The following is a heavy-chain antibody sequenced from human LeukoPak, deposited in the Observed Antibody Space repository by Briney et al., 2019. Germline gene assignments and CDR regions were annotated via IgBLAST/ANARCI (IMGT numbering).Heavy chain of an antibody. CDR3: ARVSGYCSGGSCYGLPSHGMDV. CDR1: GYTFTSYY. V-gene: IGHV1-46*01. CDR2: INPSGGST. D-gene: IGHD2-15*01. J-gene: IGHJ6*02. Sequence: EASVKVSCKAFGYTFTSYYIQWVRQAPGQGLEWMGIINPSGGSTTYAQKFQGRVTMTRDTSTSTVYMEMSSLRSEDTAVYYCARVSGYCSGGSCYGLPSHGMDVWGQGTTVTVSS.